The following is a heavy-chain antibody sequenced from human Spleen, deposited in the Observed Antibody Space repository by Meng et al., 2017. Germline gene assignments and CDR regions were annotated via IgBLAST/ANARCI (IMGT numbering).Heavy chain of an antibody. CDR1: AYSCPAFG. V-gene: IGHV1-2*06. CDR3: ARDEDRSAAGKLFGDY. J-gene: IGHJ4*02. CDR2: IKPKSGGT. Sequence: EVGRPWRSAEASCKASAYSCPAFGVFWGRRAPQQGLEWMGRIKPKSGGTHYAQRFQGRSTMTGDTSISTAYMELSVLRSDDTAMYYCARDEDRSAAGKLFGDYWGQGTLVTVSS. D-gene: IGHD6-13*01.